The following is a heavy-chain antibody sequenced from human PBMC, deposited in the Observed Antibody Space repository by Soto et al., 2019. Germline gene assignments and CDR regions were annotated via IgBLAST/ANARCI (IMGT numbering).Heavy chain of an antibody. CDR1: GFTFSSYW. CDR3: VRDKPHNWFDP. CDR2: INNDGSDT. Sequence: QSGGSLRLSCAASGFTFSSYWMHWVRQAPGKGLVWVSRINNDGSDTTYADSVKGRFTISRDNAKNTVYLQMNSLRAEDTAVYYCVRDKPHNWFDPWGQGTPVTVSS. J-gene: IGHJ5*02. V-gene: IGHV3-74*01.